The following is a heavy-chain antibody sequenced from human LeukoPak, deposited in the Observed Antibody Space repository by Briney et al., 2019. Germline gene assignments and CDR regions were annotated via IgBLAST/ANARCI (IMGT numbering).Heavy chain of an antibody. J-gene: IGHJ2*01. CDR3: AKDNCSGGSCYSQYWYFDL. CDR2: INQDGSEK. Sequence: GGSLRLSCAASGFSFSSHWMSWVRQAPGKGLEWVANINQDGSEKNNADSVKGRFTISRDNAKNSLYLQMNSLRAEDTALYYCAKDNCSGGSCYSQYWYFDLWGRGTLVTVSS. V-gene: IGHV3-7*03. D-gene: IGHD2-15*01. CDR1: GFSFSSHW.